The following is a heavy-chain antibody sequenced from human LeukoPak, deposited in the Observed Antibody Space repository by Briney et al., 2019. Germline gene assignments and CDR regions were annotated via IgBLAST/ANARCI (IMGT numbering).Heavy chain of an antibody. D-gene: IGHD3-22*01. CDR3: ARDMYYYDSSGYYPDY. J-gene: IGHJ4*02. Sequence: GGSLRLSCAASGFTFDDYGMSWVRQAPGKGLEWVSGINWNGGSTGYADSVKGRFTISRDNAKNSLYLQMNSLRAEDTALYYCARDMYYYDSSGYYPDYWGQGTLVTASS. CDR1: GFTFDDYG. V-gene: IGHV3-20*04. CDR2: INWNGGST.